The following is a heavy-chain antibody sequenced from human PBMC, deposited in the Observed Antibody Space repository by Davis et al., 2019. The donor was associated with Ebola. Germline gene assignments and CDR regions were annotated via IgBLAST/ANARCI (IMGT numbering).Heavy chain of an antibody. CDR3: AREAPFCGGDCLDY. V-gene: IGHV3-48*03. Sequence: PGGSLRLSCAASEFTFSSYEMNWVRQAPGKGLEWVSYIASSATTTYYADSVKGRFTISRDNAKNSLFLQMDSLTAEDTALYYCAREAPFCGGDCLDYWGQGTLVTVSS. CDR1: EFTFSSYE. J-gene: IGHJ4*02. CDR2: IASSATTT. D-gene: IGHD2-21*01.